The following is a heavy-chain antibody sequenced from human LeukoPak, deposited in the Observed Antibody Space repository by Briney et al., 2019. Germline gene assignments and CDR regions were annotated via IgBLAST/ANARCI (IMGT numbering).Heavy chain of an antibody. J-gene: IGHJ4*02. CDR1: GYSFASYW. CDR2: IHPGDSDT. Sequence: GESLKISCKGSGYSFASYWIGWVRQMPGKGLEWMGIIHPGDSDTRYSPSFQGQVTISADKSIFTAYLQWSSLKASDTAMYYCARAIAAAGAYYFDFWGQGTLVTVSS. D-gene: IGHD6-13*01. V-gene: IGHV5-51*01. CDR3: ARAIAAAGAYYFDF.